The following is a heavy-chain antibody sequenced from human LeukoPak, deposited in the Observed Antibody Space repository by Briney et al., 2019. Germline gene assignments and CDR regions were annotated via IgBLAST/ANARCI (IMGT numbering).Heavy chain of an antibody. Sequence: SETLSLTCTVSGGSISSGDYYWGWIRQPPGKGLEWIGSIYHSGSTYYNPSLKSRVTISVDTSKNQFSLKLSSVTAADTAVYYCARQVVDYVWGNPDAFDIWGQGTMVTVSS. V-gene: IGHV4-39*01. D-gene: IGHD3-16*01. J-gene: IGHJ3*02. CDR2: IYHSGST. CDR3: ARQVVDYVWGNPDAFDI. CDR1: GGSISSGDYY.